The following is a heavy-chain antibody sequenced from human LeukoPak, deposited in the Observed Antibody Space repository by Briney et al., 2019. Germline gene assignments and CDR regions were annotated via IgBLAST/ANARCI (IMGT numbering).Heavy chain of an antibody. CDR3: ARDVGATYHFDY. CDR1: GYTFTCYY. J-gene: IGHJ4*02. CDR2: VNPSGGAT. Sequence: GASVKVSCKASGYTFTCYYIHWVRQAPGQGLEWMGIVNPSGGATSYAQEFQGRVTMTRDTSTATVYMELSSLRSEDTAVYYCARDVGATYHFDYWGQGTVVTVSS. D-gene: IGHD1-26*01. V-gene: IGHV1-46*01.